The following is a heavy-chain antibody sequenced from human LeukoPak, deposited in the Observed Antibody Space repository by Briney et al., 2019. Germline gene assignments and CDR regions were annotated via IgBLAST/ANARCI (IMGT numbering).Heavy chain of an antibody. V-gene: IGHV1-2*02. D-gene: IGHD2-21*01. J-gene: IGHJ4*02. CDR3: AVAPGDY. Sequence: ASVKVSCKASGYTFTGYYIHWVRQAPGQGLEWMGWINPNSDYTFYAQKFQGRVALTRDTSISTVYMEQTTLTSDDTALYYCAVAPGDYWGQGTLVSVSA. CDR2: INPNSDYT. CDR1: GYTFTGYY.